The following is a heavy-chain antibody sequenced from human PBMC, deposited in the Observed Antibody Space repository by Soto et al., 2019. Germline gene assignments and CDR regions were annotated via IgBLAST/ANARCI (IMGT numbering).Heavy chain of an antibody. D-gene: IGHD2-15*01. CDR3: ARLLTASGPDYYYYYMDV. CDR1: GFTFSSYS. Sequence: GGSLRLSCAASGFTFSSYSMNWVRQAPGKGLEWVSSILGSDNYIYYADSVKGRFTISRDNAENSLFLQMNSLRAEDTAVYYCARLLTASGPDYYYYYMDVWGAGTTVTVSS. CDR2: ILGSDNYI. J-gene: IGHJ6*03. V-gene: IGHV3-21*01.